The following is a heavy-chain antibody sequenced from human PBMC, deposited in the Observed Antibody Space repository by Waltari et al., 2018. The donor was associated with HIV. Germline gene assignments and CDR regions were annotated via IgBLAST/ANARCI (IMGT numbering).Heavy chain of an antibody. CDR2: IKSKTDGGTT. Sequence: EVQLVESGGGLVKPGGSLRLSCAASGFTFSNAWMSWVRQAPGKGLEWVGRIKSKTDGGTTDYAAPVKGRFTISRDDSKNTLYLQMNSLKTEDTAVYYCTTDHVVVPAAILLAARERQVWGQGTTVTVSS. J-gene: IGHJ6*02. D-gene: IGHD2-2*02. CDR1: GFTFSNAW. V-gene: IGHV3-15*01. CDR3: TTDHVVVPAAILLAARERQV.